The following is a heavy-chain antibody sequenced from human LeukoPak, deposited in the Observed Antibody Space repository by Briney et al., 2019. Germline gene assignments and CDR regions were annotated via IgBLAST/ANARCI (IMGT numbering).Heavy chain of an antibody. D-gene: IGHD2-15*01. CDR1: GFTFSSYT. CDR2: ISTTGSTI. V-gene: IGHV3-48*02. CDR3: ARGCIGGSCWSRNWFDP. J-gene: IGHJ5*02. Sequence: GESLKISCAASGFTFSSYTMNWVRQAPGKGLEWVSFISTTGSTIHYGDSVRGRFTISRDNAKNSLSLQMNSLRDEDTAVYYCARGCIGGSCWSRNWFDPWGQGTLVTVSS.